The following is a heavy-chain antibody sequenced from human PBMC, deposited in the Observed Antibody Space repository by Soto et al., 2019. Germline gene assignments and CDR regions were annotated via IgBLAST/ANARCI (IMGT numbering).Heavy chain of an antibody. V-gene: IGHV4-31*03. CDR3: ARPILTGYYTDAFDI. J-gene: IGHJ3*02. CDR1: GGSISSGGYY. CDR2: IYYSGST. Sequence: QVQLQESGPGLVKPSQTLSLTCTVSGGSISSGGYYWSWIRQHPGKGLEWIGYIYYSGSTYYNPSLKSRVTISVDTSKNQFSLKLSSVTAADTAVYYCARPILTGYYTDAFDIWGQGIMVTVSS. D-gene: IGHD3-9*01.